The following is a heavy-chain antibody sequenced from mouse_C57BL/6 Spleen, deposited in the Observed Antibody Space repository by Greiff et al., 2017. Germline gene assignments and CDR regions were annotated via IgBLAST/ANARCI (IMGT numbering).Heavy chain of an antibody. J-gene: IGHJ4*01. V-gene: IGHV5-9*01. D-gene: IGHD1-1*01. CDR3: ARHGFITTVVAQYAMDY. Sequence: EVKVEESGGGLVKPGGSLKLSCAASGFTFSSYTMSWVRQTPEKRLEWVATISGGGGNTYYPDSVKGRFTISRDNAKNTLYLQMSSLRSEDTALYYCARHGFITTVVAQYAMDYWGQGTSVTVSS. CDR2: ISGGGGNT. CDR1: GFTFSSYT.